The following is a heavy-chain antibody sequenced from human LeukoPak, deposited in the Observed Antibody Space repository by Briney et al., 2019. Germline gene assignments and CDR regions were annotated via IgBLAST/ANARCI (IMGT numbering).Heavy chain of an antibody. V-gene: IGHV4-38-2*02. CDR2: IYHSGST. J-gene: IGHJ4*02. D-gene: IGHD2-2*01. CDR3: ARRLGVPAAMRPFDY. Sequence: PSETLSLTCTVSGYSISSGYYWGWIRQPPGKGLEWIGSIYHSGSTYYNPSLKSRVTISVDTSKNQFSLKLSSVTAADTAVYYCARRLGVPAAMRPFDYWGQGTLVTVSS. CDR1: GYSISSGYY.